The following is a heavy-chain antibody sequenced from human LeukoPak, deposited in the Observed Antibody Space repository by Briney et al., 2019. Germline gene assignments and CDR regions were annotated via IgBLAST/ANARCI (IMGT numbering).Heavy chain of an antibody. CDR3: ARNDRGAFDI. V-gene: IGHV4-59*02. D-gene: IGHD3-22*01. CDR2: IYYSGST. CDR1: GGSVTDYY. J-gene: IGHJ3*02. Sequence: SETLSLTCTVSGGSVTDYYWTWIRQPPGKGLEWIGYIYYSGSTDYNPSLKSRVTMSLDTSKKQFSLRLSSVTAADTAVYYCARNDRGAFDIWGQGTMVTVSS.